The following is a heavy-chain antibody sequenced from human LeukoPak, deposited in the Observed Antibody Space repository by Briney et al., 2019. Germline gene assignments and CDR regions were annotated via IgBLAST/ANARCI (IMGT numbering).Heavy chain of an antibody. CDR3: ARDPYGDYYFDY. CDR1: GGSISSYY. Sequence: SETLSLTCTVSGGSISSYYWSWIRQPPGKGLEWIGYIYYSGTTNYNPSLKSRVTISVDTSKNQFSLKLSSVTAADTAVYYCARDPYGDYYFDYWGQGTLVTVSS. D-gene: IGHD4-17*01. V-gene: IGHV4-59*01. J-gene: IGHJ4*02. CDR2: IYYSGTT.